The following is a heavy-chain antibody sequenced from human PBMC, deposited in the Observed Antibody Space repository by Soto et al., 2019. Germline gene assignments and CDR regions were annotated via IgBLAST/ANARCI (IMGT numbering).Heavy chain of an antibody. CDR1: GFTFSNAW. Sequence: EVQLVESGGGLVKPGGSLRLSCAASGFTFSNAWMSWVRQAPGKGLEWVGRIKSKTDGGTTDYAAPVKGRFTISRDDSKNTLCLQMNSLKTEDTAVYYCTTDLGSSGFWYMDVWGKGTTVTVSS. CDR2: IKSKTDGGTT. V-gene: IGHV3-15*01. CDR3: TTDLGSSGFWYMDV. D-gene: IGHD6-19*01. J-gene: IGHJ6*03.